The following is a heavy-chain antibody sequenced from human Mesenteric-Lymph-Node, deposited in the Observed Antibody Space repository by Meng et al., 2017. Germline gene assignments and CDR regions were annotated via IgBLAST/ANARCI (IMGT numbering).Heavy chain of an antibody. D-gene: IGHD3-16*01. CDR3: ARGHPVTTRTLGAFDP. J-gene: IGHJ5*02. V-gene: IGHV3-7*01. CDR2: IKQDGSEK. Sequence: GGSLRLSCAASGFTFSSYWMNWVRQAPGKGLEWVANIKQDGSEKYYVDSVKGRFTISRDNAKNSLFLQLNSLRAEDTAVYYCARGHPVTTRTLGAFDPWGQGTLVTVSS. CDR1: GFTFSSYW.